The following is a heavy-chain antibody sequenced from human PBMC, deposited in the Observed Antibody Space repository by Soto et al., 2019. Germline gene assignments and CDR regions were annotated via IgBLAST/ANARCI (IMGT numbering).Heavy chain of an antibody. CDR2: IKQDGSEK. CDR1: GFTFSYYW. CDR3: ARVAY. V-gene: IGHV3-7*01. J-gene: IGHJ4*02. Sequence: GGSLRLSCVASGFTFSYYWMNWVRQAPGKGLEWVANIKQDGSEKYYVDSVKGRFTISRDNAKNSLYLQMNSLRPEDTAMYYCARVAYWGPGTQVTVSS.